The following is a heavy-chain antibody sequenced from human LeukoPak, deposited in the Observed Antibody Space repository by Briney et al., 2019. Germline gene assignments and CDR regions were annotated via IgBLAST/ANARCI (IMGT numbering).Heavy chain of an antibody. D-gene: IGHD2-2*01. CDR2: LNVHGSDT. V-gene: IGHV3-74*01. CDR1: GFTFSNYW. J-gene: IGHJ5*02. CDR3: ATSSNAPGNH. Sequence: AGGSLRLSCAASGFTFSNYWMHWVRQAPGKGLVWVSRLNVHGSDTSYADSVKGRFTISRDNAKNSLNLQMNSLRAEDTAVYYCATSSNAPGNHWGQGTLVTVSS.